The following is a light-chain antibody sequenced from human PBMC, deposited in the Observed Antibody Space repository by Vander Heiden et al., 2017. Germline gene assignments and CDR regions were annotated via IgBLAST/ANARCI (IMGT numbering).Light chain of an antibody. CDR1: QSISRY. CDR2: GAS. CDR3: LHTYTAPRT. Sequence: DLQMTQSPSSLSASVGDRVTITCRASQSISRYLNWYQHKPGKAPKLLIYGASSLQTGVPSRFSGSGSGTDFTLTVASLQPEDFATYYCLHTYTAPRTFGQGTKVEIK. J-gene: IGKJ1*01. V-gene: IGKV1-39*01.